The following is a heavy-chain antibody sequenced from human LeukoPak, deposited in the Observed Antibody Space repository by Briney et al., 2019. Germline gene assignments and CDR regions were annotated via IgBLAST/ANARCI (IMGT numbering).Heavy chain of an antibody. V-gene: IGHV6-1*01. J-gene: IGHJ6*02. Sequence: SQTLSLTCAISGDSVSSNRAAWNWIRQSPSRGLEWLGRTYYRSKWYNDYAVSVKSRITINPDTSKNQFSLQLNSLTPEETAVYYCARDLAWGFDGMDVWGQGTTVTVSS. CDR2: TYYRSKWYN. CDR1: GDSVSSNRAA. CDR3: ARDLAWGFDGMDV. D-gene: IGHD3-16*01.